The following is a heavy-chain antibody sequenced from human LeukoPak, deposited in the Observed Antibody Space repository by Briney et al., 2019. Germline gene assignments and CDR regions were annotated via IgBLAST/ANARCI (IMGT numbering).Heavy chain of an antibody. V-gene: IGHV4-34*01. CDR3: ARGGCSGGSCYEDAFDI. Sequence: SETLSLTCAVYGGSFSGYYWSWIRQPPGKGLEWIGEINHSGSTNYNPSLKSRVTISVDTSKNQFSLKLSSVTAADTAVYYCARGGCSGGSCYEDAFDIWGQGTMVTASS. CDR2: INHSGST. CDR1: GGSFSGYY. D-gene: IGHD2-15*01. J-gene: IGHJ3*02.